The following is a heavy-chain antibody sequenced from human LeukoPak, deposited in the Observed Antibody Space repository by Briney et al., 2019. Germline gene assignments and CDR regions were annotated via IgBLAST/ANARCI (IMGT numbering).Heavy chain of an antibody. V-gene: IGHV1-18*01. Sequence: ASVKVSCKASGDTFTHYIINWVRQAPGQGLEWMGKISAYNNYTTYAQKFQGRIAMTTDTSTNTAYMDLRSLRSDDTAFYYCAREGVDDHGRLQWLDPWGQGTLVTVSS. J-gene: IGHJ5*02. D-gene: IGHD4-17*01. CDR2: ISAYNNYT. CDR1: GDTFTHYI. CDR3: AREGVDDHGRLQWLDP.